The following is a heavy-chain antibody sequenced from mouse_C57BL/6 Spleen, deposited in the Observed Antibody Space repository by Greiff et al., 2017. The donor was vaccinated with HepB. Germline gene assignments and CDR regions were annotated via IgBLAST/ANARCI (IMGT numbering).Heavy chain of an antibody. J-gene: IGHJ4*01. CDR2: IYPGSGST. V-gene: IGHV1-55*01. CDR1: GYTFTSYW. CDR3: ARDGSNYFAMDY. Sequence: QVQLQQPGAELVKPGASVKMSCKASGYTFTSYWITWVKQRPGQGLEWIGDIYPGSGSTNYNEKFKSKATLTVDTSSSTAYMQISSLTSEDSAVYYCARDGSNYFAMDYWGQGTSVTVSS. D-gene: IGHD1-1*01.